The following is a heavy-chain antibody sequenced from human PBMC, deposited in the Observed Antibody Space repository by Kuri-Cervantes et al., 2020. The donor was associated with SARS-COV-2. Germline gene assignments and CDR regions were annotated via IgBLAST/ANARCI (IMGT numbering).Heavy chain of an antibody. Sequence: SETLSLTCTVSGGSISSGDYYWGWIRQPPGKGLEWIGSIYYSGSTYYNPSLKSRVTISVDTSKNQFSLKLSSVTAADTALYYCARDSYCINGVCLLGYWGQGTLVTVSS. V-gene: IGHV4-39*07. CDR2: IYYSGST. D-gene: IGHD2-8*01. CDR3: ARDSYCINGVCLLGY. CDR1: GGSISSGDYY. J-gene: IGHJ4*02.